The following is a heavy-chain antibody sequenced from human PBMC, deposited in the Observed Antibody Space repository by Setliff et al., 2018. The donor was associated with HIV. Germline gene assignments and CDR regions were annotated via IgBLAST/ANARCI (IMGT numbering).Heavy chain of an antibody. CDR1: GFSVKSAFY. J-gene: IGHJ4*02. CDR2: IYHSGST. D-gene: IGHD3-22*01. CDR3: ARLTTTYYYDSSAYYHPV. Sequence: SETLSLTCTVSGFSVKSAFYWGWIRQTPGEGLEWIGSIYHSGSTYYNPSLKSRVTISVDTSTNQFSLKLSSVTAADTAVFYCARLTTTYYYDSSAYYHPVWGQGTLVTVSS. V-gene: IGHV4-38-2*02.